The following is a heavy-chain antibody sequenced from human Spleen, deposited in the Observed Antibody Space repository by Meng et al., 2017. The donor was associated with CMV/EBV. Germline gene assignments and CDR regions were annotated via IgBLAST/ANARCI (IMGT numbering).Heavy chain of an antibody. V-gene: IGHV3-13*01. D-gene: IGHD6-13*01. Sequence: GESLKISCAACGFTFSNFDMHWVRQPTGKGLEWVSTIGTAGDTYYSGSVKGPFTISRENAKNSLYLQMNSLRAGDTAVYYCARDPFGIATQWGQGTLVTVSS. CDR2: IGTAGDT. CDR1: GFTFSNFD. J-gene: IGHJ4*02. CDR3: ARDPFGIATQ.